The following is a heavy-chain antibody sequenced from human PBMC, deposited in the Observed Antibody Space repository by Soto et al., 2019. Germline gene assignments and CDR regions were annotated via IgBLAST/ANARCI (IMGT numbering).Heavy chain of an antibody. J-gene: IGHJ4*02. CDR1: GYNFTAYG. Sequence: QVHLVQSGAEVVQPGASVKVSCKASGYNFTAYGVAWVRQAPGQGLEWVGWISTYIGRTEYGQNLQARVTLTRDTSTDTAYMELRSLRSDDTAVYFCGKDRKTYGSGWYELDYWGQGTLVTVSS. D-gene: IGHD6-19*01. V-gene: IGHV1-18*01. CDR3: GKDRKTYGSGWYELDY. CDR2: ISTYIGRT.